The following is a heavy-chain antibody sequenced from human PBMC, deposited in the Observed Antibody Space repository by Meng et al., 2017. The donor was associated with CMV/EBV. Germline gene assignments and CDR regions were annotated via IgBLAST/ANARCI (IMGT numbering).Heavy chain of an antibody. D-gene: IGHD3-10*01. J-gene: IGHJ4*02. V-gene: IGHV3-23*01. CDR2: ISGAGINT. CDR1: GFTFSSYA. CDR3: AKDQRIWGV. Sequence: RLSCAASGFTFSSYAMSWVRQAPGKELEWVASISGAGINTYYADFVKGRFTISRDNSQDTLYLQLNSLGADDTALYYCAKDQRIWGVGGQGTLVTVSS.